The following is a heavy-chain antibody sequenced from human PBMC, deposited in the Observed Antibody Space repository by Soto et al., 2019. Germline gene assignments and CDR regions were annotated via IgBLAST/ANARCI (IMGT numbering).Heavy chain of an antibody. CDR1: VFTFSDYY. Sequence: GGSLRLSCAASVFTFSDYYMSWIRQAPGKGLEWVSYISSSGNTIYYADSVKGRFTISRDNAKNSLYLQMNSLRAEDTAVYYCARDLGYCSSTSCYVDYWGQGTLVTVSS. J-gene: IGHJ4*02. CDR2: ISSSGNTI. CDR3: ARDLGYCSSTSCYVDY. V-gene: IGHV3-11*01. D-gene: IGHD2-2*01.